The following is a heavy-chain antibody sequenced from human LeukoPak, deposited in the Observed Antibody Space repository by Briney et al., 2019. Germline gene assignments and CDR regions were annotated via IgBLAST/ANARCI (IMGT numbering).Heavy chain of an antibody. CDR1: GGSISSYY. J-gene: IGHJ4*02. Sequence: PSETLSLTCTVSGGSISSYYWSWIRQPPGKGLEWIGYIYYSGFTNYNPSLKSRVTVSVDTSKNQFSLKLGSVTAADTAVYYCARGGDGYNRMSHFDYWGQGTLVTVSS. CDR3: ARGGDGYNRMSHFDY. V-gene: IGHV4-59*01. CDR2: IYYSGFT. D-gene: IGHD5-24*01.